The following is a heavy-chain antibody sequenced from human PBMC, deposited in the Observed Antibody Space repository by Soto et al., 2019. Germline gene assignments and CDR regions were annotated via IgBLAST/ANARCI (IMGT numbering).Heavy chain of an antibody. Sequence: GGSLRLSCAASGFSFSDYWMSWVRQAPGKGLEWVANVKQDSSERYYVDSVKGRFTISRDNAKNSLYLQMNSLRAEDTAVYYCARERVVVPATIFYYYALDVWGQGTTVTVSS. CDR1: GFSFSDYW. V-gene: IGHV3-7*05. D-gene: IGHD2-15*01. CDR3: ARERVVVPATIFYYYALDV. J-gene: IGHJ6*02. CDR2: VKQDSSER.